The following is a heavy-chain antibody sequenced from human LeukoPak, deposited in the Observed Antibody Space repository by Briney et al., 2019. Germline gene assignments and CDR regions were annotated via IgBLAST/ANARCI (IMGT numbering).Heavy chain of an antibody. CDR1: GYTFTNYY. CDR3: ARPGLWRRTRDAFDI. CDR2: IDPTGGTT. J-gene: IGHJ3*02. V-gene: IGHV1-46*01. Sequence: ASVKVSCKASGYTFTNYYIHWVRQAPGQGREWMGIIDPTGGTTSSAQKFQDRLTMTRDTSTSTVYMELSSMRSGDTALYYCARPGLWRRTRDAFDIWGQGTMVTVSS. D-gene: IGHD3/OR15-3a*01.